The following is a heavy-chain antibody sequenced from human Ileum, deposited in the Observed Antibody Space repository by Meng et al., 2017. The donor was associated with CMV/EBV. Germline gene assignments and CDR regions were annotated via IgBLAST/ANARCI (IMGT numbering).Heavy chain of an antibody. CDR1: GFIFSSSW. V-gene: IGHV3-66*01. Sequence: GRLVESGGGWVQPGGSLSLSCAASGFIFSSSWMHWVRQAPGKGLEWVSVIYTGGSTYYADSAKGRFTISRDNSKNTLYLQMNSLRAEDTAVYYCARGYGDYWGQGTLVTVSS. J-gene: IGHJ4*02. CDR3: ARGYGDY. CDR2: IYTGGST. D-gene: IGHD1-1*01.